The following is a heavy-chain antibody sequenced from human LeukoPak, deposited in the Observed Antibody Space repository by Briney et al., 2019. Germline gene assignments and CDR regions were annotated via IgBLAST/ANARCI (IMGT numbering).Heavy chain of an antibody. J-gene: IGHJ4*02. D-gene: IGHD4-17*01. V-gene: IGHV3-23*01. CDR2: ISDGGSDT. CDR1: GFTFSTYA. Sequence: GGSLRLSCAASGFTFSTYAMSWVRQAPGKGLDRVSTISDGGSDTHYADSVKGRFTISRDDSKNTLYPQMNSLRAEDTAVYYCRKAPYGDYGRFDYWGKGTLVTVSP. CDR3: RKAPYGDYGRFDY.